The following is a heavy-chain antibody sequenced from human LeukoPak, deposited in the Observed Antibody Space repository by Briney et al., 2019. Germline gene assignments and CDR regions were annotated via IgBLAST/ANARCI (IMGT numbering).Heavy chain of an antibody. J-gene: IGHJ4*02. V-gene: IGHV5-51*01. D-gene: IGHD2-2*01. CDR3: TRRVASAALANFDY. CDR1: GYSFTNDW. Sequence: GVSLKTSCKGSGYSFTNDWIGWGRQMPGKGLEWMGIIYPGDSDTRYSPSFQGQVTISVDKSISTAYLQWSSLKASDTAMYYCTRRVASAALANFDYWGQGTLVTVSS. CDR2: IYPGDSDT.